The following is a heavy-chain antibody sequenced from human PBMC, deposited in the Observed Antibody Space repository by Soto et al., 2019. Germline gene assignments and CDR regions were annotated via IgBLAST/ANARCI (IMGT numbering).Heavy chain of an antibody. J-gene: IGHJ5*02. D-gene: IGHD3-22*01. Sequence: SETLSLTCTVSGGSISNSRYYWAWIRQPPGKGLEWIGSIYHTGNTYYNPSLRSRVTISVDTSKNQFSLKLTSVTAADTAVYYCARDYHDSSGHWNQNWFDPRGQGTLVT. CDR3: ARDYHDSSGHWNQNWFDP. CDR1: GGSISNSRYY. CDR2: IYHTGNT. V-gene: IGHV4-39*01.